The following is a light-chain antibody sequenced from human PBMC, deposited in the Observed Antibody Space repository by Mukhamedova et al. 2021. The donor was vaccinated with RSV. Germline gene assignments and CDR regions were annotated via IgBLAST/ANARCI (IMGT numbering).Light chain of an antibody. V-gene: IGKV1-9*01. CDR3: HLGWT. J-gene: IGKJ1*01. CDR2: AAS. Sequence: YAASTLQSGVPSRFSGSGSGTEFTLTISSLQPEDFATYYCHLGWTFGPGTKVELK.